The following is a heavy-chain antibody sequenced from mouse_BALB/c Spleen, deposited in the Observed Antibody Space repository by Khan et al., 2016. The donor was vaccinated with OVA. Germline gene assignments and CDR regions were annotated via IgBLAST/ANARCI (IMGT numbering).Heavy chain of an antibody. CDR3: ERNGFGNYEMWDY. Sequence: VQLQQSGTVLARPGASVKMSCKASGYTFTNYWMHWVKQRPGQGLEWIGTIFPGNSDTNYNQKFTGKAKLTAVTSTSHAYMELSSLTNEDSAVYYCERNGFGNYEMWDYGGQGTTLTVSS. V-gene: IGHV1-5*01. D-gene: IGHD2-1*01. CDR1: GYTFTNYW. CDR2: IFPGNSDT. J-gene: IGHJ2*01.